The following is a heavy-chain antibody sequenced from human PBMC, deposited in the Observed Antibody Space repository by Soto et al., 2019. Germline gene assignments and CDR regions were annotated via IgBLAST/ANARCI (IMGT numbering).Heavy chain of an antibody. J-gene: IGHJ4*02. Sequence: EVQLLESGGGLVQPGGSLRLSCAASGFTFSSYAMSWVRQAPGKGLEWVSAISGSGGSTYYADSVKGRFTISRDNSKNTLYLQMNSLRAEDTAVYYCATDTVLGSSGFDYWGQGTLVTVSS. CDR1: GFTFSSYA. D-gene: IGHD6-19*01. V-gene: IGHV3-23*01. CDR3: ATDTVLGSSGFDY. CDR2: ISGSGGST.